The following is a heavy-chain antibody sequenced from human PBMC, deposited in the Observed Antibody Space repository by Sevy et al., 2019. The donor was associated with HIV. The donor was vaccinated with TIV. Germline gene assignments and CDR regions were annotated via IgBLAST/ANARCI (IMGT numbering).Heavy chain of an antibody. CDR2: ISYDGSNK. V-gene: IGHV3-30*18. CDR3: AKPIGIAAAGTFDY. J-gene: IGHJ4*02. CDR1: GFTFSSYG. D-gene: IGHD6-13*01. Sequence: GGSLRLSCAASGFTFSSYGMHWVRQAPGQGLERVAVISYDGSNKYYADSVKGRFTISRDNSKNTLYLQMNSLRAEDTAVYYCAKPIGIAAAGTFDYWGQGTLVTVSS.